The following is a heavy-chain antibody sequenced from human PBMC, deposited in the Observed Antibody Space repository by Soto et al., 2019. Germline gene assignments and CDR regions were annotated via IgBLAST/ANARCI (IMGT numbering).Heavy chain of an antibody. V-gene: IGHV1-2*02. CDR2: INPNSGGT. Sequence: ASVKVSCKASGYTFTGYYMHWVRQAPGQGLECMGWINPNSGGTNYAQKFQGRVTMTRDTSISTAYMELSRLRSDDTAVYYCARDRGIVATMFDPGPALWGQGALVTVSS. CDR3: ARDRGIVATMFDPGPAL. D-gene: IGHD5-12*01. J-gene: IGHJ4*02. CDR1: GYTFTGYY.